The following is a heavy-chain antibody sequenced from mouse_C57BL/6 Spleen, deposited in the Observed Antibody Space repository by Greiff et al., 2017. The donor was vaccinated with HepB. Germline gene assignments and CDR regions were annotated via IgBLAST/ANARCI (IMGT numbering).Heavy chain of an antibody. J-gene: IGHJ3*01. Sequence: EVQRVESGGGLVQPGGSLKLSCAASGFTFSDYYMYWVRQTPEKRLEWVAYISNGGGSTYYPDTVKGRFTISRDNAKNTLYLQMSRLKSEDTAMYYCARHNGNYGRFAYWGQGTLVTVSA. CDR1: GFTFSDYY. CDR2: ISNGGGST. D-gene: IGHD2-1*01. V-gene: IGHV5-12*01. CDR3: ARHNGNYGRFAY.